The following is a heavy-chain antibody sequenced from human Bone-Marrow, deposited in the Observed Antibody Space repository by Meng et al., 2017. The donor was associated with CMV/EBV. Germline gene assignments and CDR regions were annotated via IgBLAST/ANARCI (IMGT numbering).Heavy chain of an antibody. J-gene: IGHJ4*02. Sequence: CEDSGFTFSNAWLSWVRQAPGKGLEWVGRVKSKTDGGTTDYAAPVKDRFTISRDDSKNTLYLQMNGLKTEDTAVYYCTTEVSSGFDYWGQGALVTVSS. V-gene: IGHV3-15*01. D-gene: IGHD6-19*01. CDR2: VKSKTDGGTT. CDR1: GFTFSNAW. CDR3: TTEVSSGFDY.